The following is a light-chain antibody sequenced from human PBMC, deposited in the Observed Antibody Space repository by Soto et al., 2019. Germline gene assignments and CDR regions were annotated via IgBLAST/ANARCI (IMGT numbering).Light chain of an antibody. Sequence: DIVMTQSPDSLAVSLGERATINCKSNQSVLYTLNNKNYLAWYQQKPGQPPKLLIYWASTRQSGVPDRFSGSGSGTDFTLTISSLQAEDVAVYYCQQCYSIPTTFGGGTKVEIK. CDR3: QQCYSIPTT. V-gene: IGKV4-1*01. J-gene: IGKJ4*01. CDR1: QSVLYTLNNKNY. CDR2: WAS.